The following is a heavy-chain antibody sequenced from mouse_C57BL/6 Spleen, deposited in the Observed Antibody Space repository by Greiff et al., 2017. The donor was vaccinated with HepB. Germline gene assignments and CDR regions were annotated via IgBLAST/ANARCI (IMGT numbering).Heavy chain of an antibody. Sequence: VQLKQSGPELVKPGASVKMSCKASGYTFTDYNMHWVKQSHGKSLEWIGYINPNNGGTSSNQKFKGKATLTVNKSSSTAYMELRSLTSDDSAVYYCARAWLLRRDYSMDYWGQGTSVTVSS. CDR3: ARAWLLRRDYSMDY. CDR2: INPNNGGT. CDR1: GYTFTDYN. J-gene: IGHJ4*01. D-gene: IGHD2-3*01. V-gene: IGHV1-22*01.